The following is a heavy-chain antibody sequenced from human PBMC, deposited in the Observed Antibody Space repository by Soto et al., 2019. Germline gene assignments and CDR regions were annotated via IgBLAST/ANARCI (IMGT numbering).Heavy chain of an antibody. D-gene: IGHD3-9*01. Sequence: SETLSLTCAVSGGSISSGGYSWSWIRQPPGKGLEWIGYIYHSGSTYYNPSLKSRVTMSVDTSKNQFSLKLSSVTAADTAVYYCARDWGDYDISTGYSKDNWFDPWGQGTLVTVSS. J-gene: IGHJ5*02. V-gene: IGHV4-30-2*01. CDR3: ARDWGDYDISTGYSKDNWFDP. CDR1: GGSISSGGYS. CDR2: IYHSGST.